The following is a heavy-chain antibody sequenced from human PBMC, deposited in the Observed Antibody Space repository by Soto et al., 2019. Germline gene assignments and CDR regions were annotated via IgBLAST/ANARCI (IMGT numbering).Heavy chain of an antibody. CDR3: ARYRSYDQYFDY. CDR1: GGTFSSYA. J-gene: IGHJ4*02. CDR2: IIPIFGTA. V-gene: IGHV1-69*13. Sequence: SVKVSCKASGGTFSSYAISWVRQAPGQGLEWMGGIIPIFGTANYAQKSQGRVTITADESTSTAYMELSSLRSEDTAVYYCARYRSYDQYFDYWGQGTLVTVSS. D-gene: IGHD5-12*01.